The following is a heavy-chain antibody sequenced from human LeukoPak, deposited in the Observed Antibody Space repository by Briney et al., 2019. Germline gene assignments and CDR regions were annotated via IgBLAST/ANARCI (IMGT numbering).Heavy chain of an antibody. V-gene: IGHV1-46*01. CDR1: GYTFTSYY. CDR3: ARDSSGWYGIDY. Sequence: ASVKVSCKASGYTFTSYYMHWVRQAPGQGLEWMGIINPSGGSTSYAQKFQGRVTMTRDTSTTTVYMELSSLRSEDTAVYYCARDSSGWYGIDYWGQGTLVTVSS. CDR2: INPSGGST. D-gene: IGHD6-19*01. J-gene: IGHJ4*02.